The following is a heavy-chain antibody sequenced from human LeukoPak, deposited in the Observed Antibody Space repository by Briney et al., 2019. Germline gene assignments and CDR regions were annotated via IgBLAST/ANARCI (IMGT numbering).Heavy chain of an antibody. CDR3: ARDPGVIHYDY. CDR2: IKQDGSEK. D-gene: IGHD3-16*02. CDR1: GFTFSSYW. Sequence: GGTLRLSCAASGFTFSSYWMSWVRQAPGKGLEWVANIKQDGSEKYYVDSVKGRFTISRDNAKNSLYLQMNSLRAEDTAVYYCARDPGVIHYDYWGQGTLVTVSS. V-gene: IGHV3-7*03. J-gene: IGHJ4*02.